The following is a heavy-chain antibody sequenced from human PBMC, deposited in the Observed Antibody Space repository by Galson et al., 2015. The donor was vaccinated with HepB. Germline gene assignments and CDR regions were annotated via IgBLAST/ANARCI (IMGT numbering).Heavy chain of an antibody. CDR1: GFTFSGSA. J-gene: IGHJ6*02. D-gene: IGHD6-13*01. CDR3: VRIAAAGNYYYYGMDV. V-gene: IGHV3-73*01. Sequence: SLRLSCAASGFTFSGSAMHWVRQASGKGLEWVGRIRSKANSYAAAYAASVKGRFTISRDDSKNTAYLQMNSLKTEGTAVYYCVRIAAAGNYYYYGMDVWGQGTTVTVSS. CDR2: IRSKANSYAA.